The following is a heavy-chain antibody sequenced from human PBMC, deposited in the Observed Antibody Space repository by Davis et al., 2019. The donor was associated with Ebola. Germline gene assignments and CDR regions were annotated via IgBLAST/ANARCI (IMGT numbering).Heavy chain of an antibody. CDR2: ISGSGDIT. Sequence: GESPKTPRAASGFTFNNYAISWVRQAPGKGLEWVSDISGSGDITQYADSVKGRFTMYRDNSRNTVSLEMNNLRTEDMAVYYCAKAFHRSGRSAGYYYGMDVWGQGTTVTVSS. D-gene: IGHD3-3*01. J-gene: IGHJ6*02. V-gene: IGHV3-23*01. CDR3: AKAFHRSGRSAGYYYGMDV. CDR1: GFTFNNYA.